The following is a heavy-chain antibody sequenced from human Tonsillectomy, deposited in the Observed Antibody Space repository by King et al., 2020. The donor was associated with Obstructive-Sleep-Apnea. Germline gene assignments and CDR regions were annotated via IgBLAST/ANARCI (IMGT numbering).Heavy chain of an antibody. V-gene: IGHV1-18*01. CDR1: GYTFSSYG. CDR2: ISTYKGKT. D-gene: IGHD3-9*01. CDR3: ARDGFRYFDSVTDPPYSFDY. Sequence: VQLVESGAEVKKPGASVKVSCKASGYTFSSYGINWVRQAPGQGLEWMGWISTYKGKTNYAKKFQGRVTMTTETFMSTTYMEVRSLRSDDTAVYYCARDGFRYFDSVTDPPYSFDYWGQGTLVTVSS. J-gene: IGHJ4*02.